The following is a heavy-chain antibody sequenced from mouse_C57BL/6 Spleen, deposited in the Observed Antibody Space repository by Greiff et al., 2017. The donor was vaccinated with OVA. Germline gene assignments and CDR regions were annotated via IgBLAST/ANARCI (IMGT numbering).Heavy chain of an antibody. Sequence: QVQLQQPGAELVKPGASVKLSCKASGYTFTSYWMHWVKQRPGQGLEWSGMLPLNSGSTNYIDKFTSMATLTADKSSSTAYMHLSSMTSEDAAVYDCAGRANWEGFDYWGQGTTLTVSS. CDR3: AGRANWEGFDY. CDR2: LPLNSGST. J-gene: IGHJ2*01. CDR1: GYTFTSYW. D-gene: IGHD4-1*01. V-gene: IGHV1-64*01.